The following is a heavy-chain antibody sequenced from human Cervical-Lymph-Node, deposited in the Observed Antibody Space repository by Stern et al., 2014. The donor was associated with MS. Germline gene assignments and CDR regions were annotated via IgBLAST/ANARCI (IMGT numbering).Heavy chain of an antibody. J-gene: IGHJ4*02. CDR2: IGGRGADT. D-gene: IGHD6-13*01. CDR3: AKRVVLPGTSYYFDY. CDR1: GFTFSTYA. Sequence: EVQLVESGGGLVQPGGSLRLSCAASGFTFSTYAMSWVRQAPGKGLECVSVIGGRGADTYYADSVKGRFTISRDNSKNTLYLQMNSLRAEDTAVYYCAKRVVLPGTSYYFDYWGRGTLVTVSS. V-gene: IGHV3-23*04.